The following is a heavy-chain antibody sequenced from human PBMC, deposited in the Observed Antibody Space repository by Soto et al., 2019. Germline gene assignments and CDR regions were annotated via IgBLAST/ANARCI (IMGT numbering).Heavy chain of an antibody. D-gene: IGHD4-17*01. V-gene: IGHV4-4*07. CDR2: IYTTGAT. CDR3: AMTVIAPSPYLDH. Sequence: SETLSLTCSVSGDSISRKYWSWLRQPAGGGLEWIGRIYTTGATNYNSSLKSRVSMSVDTSKNQFSLRLTSVAAADTAVYFCAMTVIAPSPYLDHWGQGLLVTVSS. J-gene: IGHJ4*02. CDR1: GDSISRKY.